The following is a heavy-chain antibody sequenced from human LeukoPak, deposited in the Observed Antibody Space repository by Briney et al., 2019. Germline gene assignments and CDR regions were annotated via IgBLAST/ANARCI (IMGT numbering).Heavy chain of an antibody. CDR3: ANMRDSRWFDS. Sequence: PGGSLRLSCAASGFTFSSYHLNWVRQAPGKGLEWISYISSSSATVYYADSVQGRFTISRDNAKNSLYLQMNSLRAEDTAVYYCANMRDSRWFDSWGQGTLVTVSS. J-gene: IGHJ5*01. CDR2: ISSSSATV. D-gene: IGHD6-13*01. V-gene: IGHV3-48*01. CDR1: GFTFSSYH.